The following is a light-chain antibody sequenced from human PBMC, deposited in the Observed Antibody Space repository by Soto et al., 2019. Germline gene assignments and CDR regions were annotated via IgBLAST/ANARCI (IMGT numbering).Light chain of an antibody. CDR3: QSYDSSNHVV. V-gene: IGLV6-57*02. Sequence: NFMLTQPHSVSESPGKTVTISCTGSSGSIASNYVQWYQQRPCSAPTTVIYEDNQRPSGVPDRFSGSIDSSSNSASLTISGLKTEEEADYYCQSYDSSNHVVFGGGTKLTVL. J-gene: IGLJ2*01. CDR1: SGSIASNY. CDR2: EDN.